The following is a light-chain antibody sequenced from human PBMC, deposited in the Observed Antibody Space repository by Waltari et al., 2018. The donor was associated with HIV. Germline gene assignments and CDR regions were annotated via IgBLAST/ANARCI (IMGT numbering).Light chain of an antibody. J-gene: IGLJ2*01. Sequence: SYELTQPPSVSVSPGQTARITCSGDALPKKYAYWYQHKSGQAPVLVIYEDSRRPSGIHEKFSGSSSGTMATLTISGAQVEDEADYYCYSTDSSANRRSVFGGGTKLTVL. V-gene: IGLV3-10*01. CDR3: YSTDSSANRRSV. CDR2: EDS. CDR1: ALPKKY.